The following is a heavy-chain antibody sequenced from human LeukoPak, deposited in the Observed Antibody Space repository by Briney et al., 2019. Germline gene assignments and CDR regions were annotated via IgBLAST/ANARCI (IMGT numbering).Heavy chain of an antibody. D-gene: IGHD3-10*01. CDR3: AREGSSHYYFDY. Sequence: PGGCLRLSCVASGFSFNTYGMTCVSQAPGEGLEWVSSITSRGSYISYADSVKGRFTISRDNAKNSLYLQMNSLRDEDTAVYYCAREGSSHYYFDYWGRGTLVTVSA. J-gene: IGHJ4*02. CDR2: ITSRGSYI. V-gene: IGHV3-21*01. CDR1: GFSFNTYG.